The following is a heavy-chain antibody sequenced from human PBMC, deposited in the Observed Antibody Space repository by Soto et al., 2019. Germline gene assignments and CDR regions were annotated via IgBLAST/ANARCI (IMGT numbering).Heavy chain of an antibody. CDR1: GFTFSRYV. V-gene: IGHV3-33*01. J-gene: IGHJ4*02. Sequence: GGSLRLSCAASGFTFSRYVMHWVRQAPGKGLEWVAVIWFDGSNKYYADSVKGRFTISRDNSKNTLYLQMNSLRAEDTAVYYCFGTYSGYHKDFWGQGTLVTVSS. CDR3: FGTYSGYHKDF. D-gene: IGHD5-12*01. CDR2: IWFDGSNK.